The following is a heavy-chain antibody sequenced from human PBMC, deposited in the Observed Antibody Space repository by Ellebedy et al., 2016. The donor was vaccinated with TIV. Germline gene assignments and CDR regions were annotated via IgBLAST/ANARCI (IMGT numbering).Heavy chain of an antibody. CDR2: IWFDESNK. V-gene: IGHV3-33*01. CDR1: GFTLSNYG. D-gene: IGHD2-21*01. Sequence: GESLKISCVASGFTLSNYGMHWVRRAPGKGLEWVAVIWFDESNKYYTDSVKGRFTISRDTSKNTLFLQMNSLRAEDTAVYYCARDCQCGVDLYGMDVWGQGTTVTVSS. CDR3: ARDCQCGVDLYGMDV. J-gene: IGHJ6*02.